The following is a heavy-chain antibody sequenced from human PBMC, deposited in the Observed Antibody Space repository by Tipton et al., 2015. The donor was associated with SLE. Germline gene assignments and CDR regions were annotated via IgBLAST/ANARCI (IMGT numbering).Heavy chain of an antibody. Sequence: TLSLTCTVSSGSISGGDYYWSWIRQPPGKGLEWIGNIYYTGHTYYSPSLESRLTFSVDTSTNQFSLMLSSVSAADAAVYYCARGPGVSVRRFDSWGQGTLVTVSS. CDR2: IYYTGHT. CDR3: ARGPGVSVRRFDS. D-gene: IGHD3-10*01. J-gene: IGHJ4*02. CDR1: SGSISGGDYY. V-gene: IGHV4-30-4*01.